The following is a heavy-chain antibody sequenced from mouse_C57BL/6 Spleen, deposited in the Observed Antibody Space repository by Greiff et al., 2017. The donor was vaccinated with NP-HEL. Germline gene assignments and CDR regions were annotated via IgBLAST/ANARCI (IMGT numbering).Heavy chain of an antibody. CDR3: TRGGYGSSSFAY. CDR1: GFTFSSYA. CDR2: ISSGGDYI. J-gene: IGHJ3*01. V-gene: IGHV5-9-1*02. Sequence: EVQVVESGEGLVKPGGSLKLSCAASGFTFSSYAMSWVRQTPEKRLEWVSYISSGGDYIYYADTVKGRFTISRDNARNTLYLQMSSLKSEDTAMYYCTRGGYGSSSFAYWGQGTLVTVSA. D-gene: IGHD1-1*01.